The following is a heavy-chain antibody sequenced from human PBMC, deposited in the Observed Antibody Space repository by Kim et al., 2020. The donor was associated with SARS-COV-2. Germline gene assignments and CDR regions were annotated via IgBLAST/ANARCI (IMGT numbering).Heavy chain of an antibody. J-gene: IGHJ3*02. CDR3: AGGGYSYGYIYWSDAFDI. Sequence: GGSLRLSCAASGFTFSSYSMNWVRQAPGKGLEWVSSISSSSSYIYYADSVKGRFTISRDNAKNSLYLQMNSLRAEDTAVYYCAGGGYSYGYIYWSDAFDIWGQGTMVTVSS. CDR1: GFTFSSYS. D-gene: IGHD5-18*01. V-gene: IGHV3-21*01. CDR2: ISSSSSYI.